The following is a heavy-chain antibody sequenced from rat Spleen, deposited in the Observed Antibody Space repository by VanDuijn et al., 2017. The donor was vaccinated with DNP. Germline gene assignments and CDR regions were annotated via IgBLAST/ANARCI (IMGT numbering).Heavy chain of an antibody. Sequence: EVQLVESGGGLVQPGRSLKLSCAASGFTFSDYYMAWVRQAPTKGLEWVATIIYDGSRTYYRDSVKGRFTISRDNAKNTLSLQMNSLRSEDTATYYCASGSYDGYKWFAYWGQGTLVTVSS. D-gene: IGHD1-9*01. CDR3: ASGSYDGYKWFAY. CDR2: IIYDGSRT. CDR1: GFTFSDYY. J-gene: IGHJ3*01. V-gene: IGHV5-7*01.